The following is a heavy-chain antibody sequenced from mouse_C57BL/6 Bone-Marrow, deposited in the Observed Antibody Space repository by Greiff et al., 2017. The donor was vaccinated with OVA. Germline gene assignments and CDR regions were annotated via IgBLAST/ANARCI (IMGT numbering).Heavy chain of an antibody. CDR1: GYTFTDYD. CDR2: IDPETGGT. D-gene: IGHD2-5*01. Sequence: VQLQQSGAELVRPGASVTLSCKASGYTFTDYDMHWVKQTPVPGLEWIGAIDPETGGTAYNQQFKGKAILTADKSSSTAYMESRRLTAEDSAGYYCTRGYSSHYAMDYWGQGTSVTVSS. CDR3: TRGYSSHYAMDY. V-gene: IGHV1-15*01. J-gene: IGHJ4*01.